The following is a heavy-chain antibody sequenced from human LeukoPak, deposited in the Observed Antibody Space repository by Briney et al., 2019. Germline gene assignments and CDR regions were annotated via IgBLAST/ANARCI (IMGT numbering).Heavy chain of an antibody. CDR3: ARRASIAARPGNWFDP. CDR1: GYTFTSYD. CDR2: MNPNSGNT. V-gene: IGHV1-8*03. Sequence: GASVKVSCKASGYTFTSYDINWVRQATGQGLEWMGWMNPNSGNTGYAQKFRGRVTITRNTSISTAYMELSSLRSEDTAVYYCARRASIAARPGNWFDPWGQGTLVTVSS. J-gene: IGHJ5*02. D-gene: IGHD6-6*01.